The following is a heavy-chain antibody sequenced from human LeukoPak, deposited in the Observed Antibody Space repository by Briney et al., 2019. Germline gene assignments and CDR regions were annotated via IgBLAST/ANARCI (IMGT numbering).Heavy chain of an antibody. CDR2: ISSSDNTI. CDR1: GFXFSNYG. Sequence: GGSLRLSCAASGFXFSNYGMNWVRQSPVKGLEWLSYISSSDNTIYYADSVKGRFTISRDNAKNSLYLQMNSLRDEDTAVYYCARAMRSGYDYWGQGTLVTVSS. J-gene: IGHJ4*02. CDR3: ARAMRSGYDY. D-gene: IGHD5-12*01. V-gene: IGHV3-48*02.